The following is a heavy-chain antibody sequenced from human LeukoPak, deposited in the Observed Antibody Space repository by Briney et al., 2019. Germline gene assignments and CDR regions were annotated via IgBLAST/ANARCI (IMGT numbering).Heavy chain of an antibody. D-gene: IGHD2-15*01. J-gene: IGHJ4*02. V-gene: IGHV1-18*04. Sequence: ASVKVSCKASGYTFTSYGISWVRQAPGQGLEWMGWISTYNGNTNYAQKFQGRVTMTTDTSTSTAYMELRSLRSDDTAVYYCARGRAIVVVVVGTLDYWGQGTLVTVSS. CDR2: ISTYNGNT. CDR1: GYTFTSYG. CDR3: ARGRAIVVVVVGTLDY.